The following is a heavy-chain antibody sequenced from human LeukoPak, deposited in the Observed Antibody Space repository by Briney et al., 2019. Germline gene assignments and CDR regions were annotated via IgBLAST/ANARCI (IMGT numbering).Heavy chain of an antibody. Sequence: TSVKVSCKASGFTFTSSAMQWVRQARGQRLEWIGWIVVGSGNTNYAQKFQERVTITRDMSTSTAYMDLSSLRSVDTAVYYCAAVDLWDTMGLEDAFDIWGQGTMVTVSS. CDR1: GFTFTSSA. D-gene: IGHD3-10*01. CDR3: AAVDLWDTMGLEDAFDI. CDR2: IVVGSGNT. J-gene: IGHJ3*02. V-gene: IGHV1-58*02.